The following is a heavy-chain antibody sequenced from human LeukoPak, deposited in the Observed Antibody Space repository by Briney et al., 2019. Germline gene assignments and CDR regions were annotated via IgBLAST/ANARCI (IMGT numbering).Heavy chain of an antibody. CDR1: GFALSSHW. Sequence: TGGSLRLSCAASGFALSSHWMTWVRQVPGRGPEWVANVNRDGSETYYLDSVKGRFTISKDNAKNSLYLQMNSLRAEDTALYHCASNNGMDVWGQGTTVTVSS. CDR3: ASNNGMDV. CDR2: VNRDGSET. J-gene: IGHJ6*02. V-gene: IGHV3-7*03. D-gene: IGHD2/OR15-2a*01.